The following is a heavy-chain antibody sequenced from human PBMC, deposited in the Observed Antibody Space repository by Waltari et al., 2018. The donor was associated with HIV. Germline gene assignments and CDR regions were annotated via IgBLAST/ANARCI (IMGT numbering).Heavy chain of an antibody. D-gene: IGHD6-13*01. CDR3: VKEHQYSHSWYSYYGMDV. Sequence: EVQVLESGGALVQPGGSLRLSCAASGFTFSNYGMSWVRQAPGKGLGWVSTIRGSGGSTYYADSVKVRFTVSRDNSKNTLYLQMNSLRAEDTAVYFCVKEHQYSHSWYSYYGMDVWGQGTTVTVSS. J-gene: IGHJ6*02. CDR1: GFTFSNYG. CDR2: IRGSGGST. V-gene: IGHV3-23*01.